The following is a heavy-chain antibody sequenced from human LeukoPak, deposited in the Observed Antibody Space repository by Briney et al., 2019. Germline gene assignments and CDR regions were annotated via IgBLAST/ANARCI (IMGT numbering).Heavy chain of an antibody. CDR1: GGTFSSYA. D-gene: IGHD5-24*01. CDR3: ARLGPGGMATITN. V-gene: IGHV1-69*13. Sequence: GASVKVSCKASGGTFSSYAISWVRQAPGQGLEWMGGIIPILGTANYAQKFQGRVTITADESTSTAYMELSSLRSEDTAVYYCARLGPGGMATITNWGQGTLVTVSS. J-gene: IGHJ4*02. CDR2: IIPILGTA.